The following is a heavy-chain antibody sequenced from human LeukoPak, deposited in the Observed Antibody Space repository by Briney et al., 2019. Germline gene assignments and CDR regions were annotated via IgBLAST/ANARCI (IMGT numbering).Heavy chain of an antibody. Sequence: GGSLRLSCAASGFTFSSSGMHWVRQAPGKGLEWVAFIRYDGSNKYYADSVKGRFTISRDNSKSTLYLQMNSLRTEDTAVYYCAKDHFGFDGEWEPIFGYWGQGTLVTVSS. CDR1: GFTFSSSG. D-gene: IGHD1-26*01. V-gene: IGHV3-30*02. J-gene: IGHJ4*02. CDR3: AKDHFGFDGEWEPIFGY. CDR2: IRYDGSNK.